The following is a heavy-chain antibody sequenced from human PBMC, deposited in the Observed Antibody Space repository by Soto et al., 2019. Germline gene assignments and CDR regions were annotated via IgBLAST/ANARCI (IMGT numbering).Heavy chain of an antibody. D-gene: IGHD3-22*01. CDR2: ISAYNGNT. Sequence: ASVKVSCKASGYTFTSYGISWVRQAPGQGLEWMGWISAYNGNTNYAQKLQGRVTMTTDTSTSTAYMELRSLRSDDTAVYYCARGHYYDSSGYSFDYWGQGTLVTVSS. CDR1: GYTFTSYG. J-gene: IGHJ4*02. CDR3: ARGHYYDSSGYSFDY. V-gene: IGHV1-18*01.